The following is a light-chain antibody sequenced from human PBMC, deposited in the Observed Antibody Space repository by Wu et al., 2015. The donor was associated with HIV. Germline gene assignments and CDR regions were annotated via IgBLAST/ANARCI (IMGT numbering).Light chain of an antibody. J-gene: IGKJ1*01. Sequence: EIVMTQSPATLSVPPGERATLSCRASQSVSSNLAWYQQKPGQAPRLLIYGASTRATGIPTRISGSGSGTEFTLTISSMQSEDFAVYYCQQYDTWPPWTFGQGPRWKSN. CDR3: QQYDTWPPWT. CDR2: GAS. V-gene: IGKV3-15*01. CDR1: QSVSSN.